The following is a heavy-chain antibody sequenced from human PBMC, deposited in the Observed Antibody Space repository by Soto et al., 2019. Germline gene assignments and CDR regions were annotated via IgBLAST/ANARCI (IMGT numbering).Heavy chain of an antibody. J-gene: IGHJ4*02. CDR1: GYTFTSYG. V-gene: IGHV1-18*01. D-gene: IGHD6-13*01. CDR3: ARDLAAAGPFDY. Sequence: QVQLVQSGAEVKKPGASVKVSCKASGYTFTSYGISWVRQAPGQGLEWMGWISAYNGNTNYAQKLQGRVTMTTDTARNTADMELRSLRSDDTAVYYCARDLAAAGPFDYWGQGTLVTVSS. CDR2: ISAYNGNT.